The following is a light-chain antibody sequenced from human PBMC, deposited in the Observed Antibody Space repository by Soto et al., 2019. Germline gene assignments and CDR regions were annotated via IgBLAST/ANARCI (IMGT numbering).Light chain of an antibody. Sequence: DIQITQSPSSLSASVGDRVTVTCRTSQSISNHLNWYQQKPGEAPKLLIYGSSSLHYGVPSRFSGSGSGSAFTLTISSLQPEDSATYYCQQSFTAPITFGQGTRLEIK. CDR3: QQSFTAPIT. CDR2: GSS. J-gene: IGKJ5*01. V-gene: IGKV1-39*01. CDR1: QSISNH.